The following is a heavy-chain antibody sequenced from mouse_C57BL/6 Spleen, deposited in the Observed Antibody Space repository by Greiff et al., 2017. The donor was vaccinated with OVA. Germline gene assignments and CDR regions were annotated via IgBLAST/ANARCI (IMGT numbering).Heavy chain of an antibody. Sequence: QVQLKQSGAELVKPGASVKLSCKASGYTFTSYWMQWVKQRPGQGLEWIGEIDPSDSYTNYNQKFKGKATLTVDTSSSTAYMQLSSLTSEDSAVYYCARHYGSSYFDYWGQGTTLTVSS. D-gene: IGHD1-1*01. CDR2: IDPSDSYT. V-gene: IGHV1-50*01. J-gene: IGHJ2*01. CDR1: GYTFTSYW. CDR3: ARHYGSSYFDY.